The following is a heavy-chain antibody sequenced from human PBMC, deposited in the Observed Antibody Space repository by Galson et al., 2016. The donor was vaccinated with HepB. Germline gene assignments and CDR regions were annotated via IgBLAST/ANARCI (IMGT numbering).Heavy chain of an antibody. Sequence: SVKVSCKVSGYTLTEFSIHWVRQAPGKGLEWMGGFDPEDGEAIYTQRFQGRVTMTEDTSTDTAYMELSSLRSEDTAVYYCATWGSGSYSSDIWGQGTMVTVSS. CDR2: FDPEDGEA. CDR3: ATWGSGSYSSDI. J-gene: IGHJ3*02. D-gene: IGHD3-10*01. V-gene: IGHV1-24*01. CDR1: GYTLTEFS.